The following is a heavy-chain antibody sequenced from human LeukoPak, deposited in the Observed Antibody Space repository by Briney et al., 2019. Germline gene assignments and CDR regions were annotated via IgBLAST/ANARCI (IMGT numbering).Heavy chain of an antibody. CDR3: ARPYYYDSMIDP. D-gene: IGHD3-22*01. V-gene: IGHV4-30-4*01. CDR1: GGSLSSGDYY. J-gene: IGHJ5*02. CDR2: MYYSGST. Sequence: SETLSLTCTVSGGSLSSGDYYWSWIRQPPGKGLEWIAYMYYSGSTYYNPSLKSRVTMSADTSKNQLSLKLSSVTAADTGVYYCARPYYYDSMIDPWGQGILVTVSS.